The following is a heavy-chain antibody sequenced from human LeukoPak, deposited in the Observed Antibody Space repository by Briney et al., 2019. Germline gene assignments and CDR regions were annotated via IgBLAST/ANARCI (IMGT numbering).Heavy chain of an antibody. CDR3: VKGTYTAAH. CDR1: GFAFSGYA. V-gene: IGHV3-64D*06. Sequence: TGGSLRLSCSASGFAFSGYAMHWVRQAPGKGLEYVSAMSRSGDSTYYADSVKGRISISRDNSKNTLYLQVSSLKTEDTAVYYCVKGTYTAAHWGQGTLVTVSS. D-gene: IGHD2-15*01. J-gene: IGHJ4*02. CDR2: MSRSGDST.